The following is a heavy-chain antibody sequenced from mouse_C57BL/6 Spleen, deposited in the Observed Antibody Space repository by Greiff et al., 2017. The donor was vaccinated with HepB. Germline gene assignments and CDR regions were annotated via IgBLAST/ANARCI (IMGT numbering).Heavy chain of an antibody. Sequence: EVQLQQSGAELVRPGASVKLSCTASGFNIKDDYMHWVKQRPEQGLEWIGWIDPENGDTEYASKFQGKATITADTSSNTAYLQLSSLTSEDTAVYYCTERGDYGSSYLYFDYWGQGTTLTVSS. V-gene: IGHV14-4*01. D-gene: IGHD1-1*01. CDR2: IDPENGDT. J-gene: IGHJ2*01. CDR3: TERGDYGSSYLYFDY. CDR1: GFNIKDDY.